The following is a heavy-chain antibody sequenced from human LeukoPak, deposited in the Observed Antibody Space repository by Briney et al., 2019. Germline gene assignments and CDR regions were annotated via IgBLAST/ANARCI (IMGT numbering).Heavy chain of an antibody. CDR1: GDSVSSNSAS. D-gene: IGHD3-10*01. CDR3: ARGRSYYYYGSGSYYKDY. J-gene: IGHJ4*02. Sequence: SQTLSLTCAISGDSVSSNSASWNWIRQSPSRGLEWLGRTYYRSKWCTHYAVSVQSRITLNPDTSKNQFSLKLSSVTAADTAVYYCARGRSYYYYGSGSYYKDYWGQGTLVTVSS. V-gene: IGHV6-1*01. CDR2: TYYRSKWCT.